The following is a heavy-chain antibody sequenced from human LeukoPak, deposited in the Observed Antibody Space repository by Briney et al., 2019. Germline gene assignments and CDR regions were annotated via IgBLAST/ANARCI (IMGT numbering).Heavy chain of an antibody. CDR3: ARERYSSSSGFDP. CDR2: IIPILGIA. J-gene: IGHJ5*02. V-gene: IGHV1-69*04. Sequence: ASVKVSCKASGGTFSSYAISWVRQAPGQGLEWMGRIIPILGIANYAQKFQGRVTITADKPTSTAYMELSSLRSEDTAVYYCARERYSSSSGFDPWGQGTLVTVSS. D-gene: IGHD6-6*01. CDR1: GGTFSSYA.